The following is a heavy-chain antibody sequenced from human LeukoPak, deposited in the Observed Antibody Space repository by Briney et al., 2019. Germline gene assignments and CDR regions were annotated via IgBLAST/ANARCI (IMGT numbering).Heavy chain of an antibody. D-gene: IGHD1-26*01. CDR3: AKDGSGSQGIYYYGMDV. Sequence: PGGSLRLSCAASGFTFSSYAMSWVRQAPGKGLEWVSAISGSGGSTYYADSVKGRFTISRDNSKNTLYLQMNSLRAEDTAVYYCAKDGSGSQGIYYYGMDVWGQGTTVTVSS. CDR2: ISGSGGST. V-gene: IGHV3-23*01. CDR1: GFTFSSYA. J-gene: IGHJ6*02.